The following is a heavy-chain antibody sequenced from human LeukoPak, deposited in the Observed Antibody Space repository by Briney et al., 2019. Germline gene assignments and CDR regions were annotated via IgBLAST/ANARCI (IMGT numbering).Heavy chain of an antibody. CDR3: ARDGLGIDY. V-gene: IGHV3-23*01. J-gene: IGHJ4*02. D-gene: IGHD1-26*01. Sequence: GGSLRLSCAASGFTFSSYAMSWVRQAPGKGLEWVSAISGSGGSTYYADSVKGRFTISRDNAKNSLYLQMNSLRAEDTAVYYCARDGLGIDYWGQGTLVTVSS. CDR2: ISGSGGST. CDR1: GFTFSSYA.